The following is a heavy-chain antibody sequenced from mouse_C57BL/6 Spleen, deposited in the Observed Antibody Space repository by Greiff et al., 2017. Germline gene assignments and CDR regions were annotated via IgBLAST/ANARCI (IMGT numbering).Heavy chain of an antibody. CDR3: ARRGDYDRYAMDY. CDR1: GYTFTSYW. V-gene: IGHV1-55*01. D-gene: IGHD2-4*01. CDR2: IYPGSGST. Sequence: VQLQQPGAELVKPGASVKMSCKASGYTFTSYWITWVKQRPGQGLEWIGDIYPGSGSTNYNEKFKSKATLTVDTSSSTAYMQLSSLTSEDSAVYYCARRGDYDRYAMDYWGQGTSVTVSS. J-gene: IGHJ4*01.